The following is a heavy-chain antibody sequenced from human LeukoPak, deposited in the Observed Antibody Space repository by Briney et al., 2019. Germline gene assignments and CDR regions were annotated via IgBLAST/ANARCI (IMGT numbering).Heavy chain of an antibody. Sequence: SETLSLTCVVYGGSFSGYYWSWIRQPPGKGLEWIGYIYYSGSTNYNPSLKSRVTISVDTSKNQFSLKLSSVTAADTAVYYCARVYCSGGSCYFDYWGQGTLVTVSS. CDR2: IYYSGST. D-gene: IGHD2-15*01. V-gene: IGHV4-59*01. J-gene: IGHJ4*02. CDR1: GGSFSGYY. CDR3: ARVYCSGGSCYFDY.